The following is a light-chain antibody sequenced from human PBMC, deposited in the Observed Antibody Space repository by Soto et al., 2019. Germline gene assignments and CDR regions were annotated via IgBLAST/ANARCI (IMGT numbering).Light chain of an antibody. CDR3: HSRA. J-gene: IGKJ5*01. CDR1: QTISRW. CDR2: DAS. Sequence: DIVMTQSPDSLAVSLGERATINCKSSQTISRWLAWYQQKLGRAPKLLIYDASTLESGVPSRFSGSGSETEFTLTISRLQPDDFATYFCHSRAFGQGTRLEIK. V-gene: IGKV1-5*01.